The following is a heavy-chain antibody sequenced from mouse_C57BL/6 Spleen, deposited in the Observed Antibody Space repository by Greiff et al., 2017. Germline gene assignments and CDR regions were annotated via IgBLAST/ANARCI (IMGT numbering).Heavy chain of an antibody. CDR2: ISSGGSYT. CDR3: AREGGGSYSLDY. V-gene: IGHV5-6*02. J-gene: IGHJ2*01. Sequence: EVMLVESGGDLVKPGGSLKLSCAASGFTFSSYGMSWVRQTPDKRLEWVATISSGGSYTYYPDSVKGRITISRDNAKNTLYLQMSSLKSEDTAMYYCAREGGGSYSLDYWGQGTTLTVSS. CDR1: GFTFSSYG. D-gene: IGHD1-1*02.